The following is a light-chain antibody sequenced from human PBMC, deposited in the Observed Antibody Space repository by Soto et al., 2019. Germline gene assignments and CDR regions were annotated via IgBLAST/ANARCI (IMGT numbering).Light chain of an antibody. Sequence: DIQMTQSPSTLSASVGDRVTITCRASQSINTWLAWYQQKPGKAPNLLIYKASNLESGVPSRFSGSGSGTEFTLTISGLQRDDFATYYCQQYETYYTFGQGTKPEIK. CDR2: KAS. V-gene: IGKV1-5*03. J-gene: IGKJ2*01. CDR1: QSINTW. CDR3: QQYETYYT.